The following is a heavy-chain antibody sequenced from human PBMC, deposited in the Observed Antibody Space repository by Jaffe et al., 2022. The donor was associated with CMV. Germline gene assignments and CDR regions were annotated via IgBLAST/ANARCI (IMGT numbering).Heavy chain of an antibody. V-gene: IGHV3-49*04. CDR1: GFTFGDYA. J-gene: IGHJ6*03. D-gene: IGHD6-19*01. Sequence: EVQLVESGGGLVQPGRSLRLSCTASGFTFGDYAMSWVRQAPGKGLEWVGFIRSKAYGGTTEYAASVKGRFTISRDDSKSIAYLQMNSLKTEDTAVYYCTRDHAWQWLANPYYYYYYMDVWGKGTTVTVSS. CDR2: IRSKAYGGTT. CDR3: TRDHAWQWLANPYYYYYYMDV.